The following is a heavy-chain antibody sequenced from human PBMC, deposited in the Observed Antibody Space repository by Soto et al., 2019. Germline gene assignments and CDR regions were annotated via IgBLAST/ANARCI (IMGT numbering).Heavy chain of an antibody. D-gene: IGHD3-3*01. CDR1: GFTFSIYA. J-gene: IGHJ4*02. V-gene: IGHV3-23*01. CDR2: ISGSGGST. CDR3: AKDGPPDYDFWSGSDY. Sequence: PGGSLRLSCAASGFTFSIYAMSWVRQAPGKGLEWVSAISGSGGSTYYADSVKGRFTISRDNSKNTLYLQMNSLRAEDPAVYYCAKDGPPDYDFWSGSDYWGQGTLVTVPS.